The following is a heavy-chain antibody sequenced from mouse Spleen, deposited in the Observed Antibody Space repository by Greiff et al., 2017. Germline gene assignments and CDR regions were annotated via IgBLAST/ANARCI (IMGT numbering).Heavy chain of an antibody. D-gene: IGHD1-1*01. J-gene: IGHJ2*01. V-gene: IGHV14-4*01. Sequence: EVQLQQSGAELVRPGASVKLSCTASGFNIKDDYMHWVKQRPEQGLEWIGWIDPENGDTEYASKFQGKATITADTSSNTAYLQLSSLTSEDTAVYYCTKGYYGSSKGYFDYWGQGTTLTVSS. CDR2: IDPENGDT. CDR1: GFNIKDDY. CDR3: TKGYYGSSKGYFDY.